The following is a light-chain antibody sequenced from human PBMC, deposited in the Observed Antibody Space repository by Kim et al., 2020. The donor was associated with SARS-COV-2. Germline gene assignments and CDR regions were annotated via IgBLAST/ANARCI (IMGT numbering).Light chain of an antibody. Sequence: DIQLTQSPSTLSASVGDRVTITCRASQRVSTWLAWYQQKPGKAPKLLIYDASSLESGVPSRLSGRGSGTEFTLTISSLQPDDFATYYCQQYNSYAPDTFGQGTKLEI. V-gene: IGKV1-5*01. CDR2: DAS. CDR1: QRVSTW. CDR3: QQYNSYAPDT. J-gene: IGKJ2*01.